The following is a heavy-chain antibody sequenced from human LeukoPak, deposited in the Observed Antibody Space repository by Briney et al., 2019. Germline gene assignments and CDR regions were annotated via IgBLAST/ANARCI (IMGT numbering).Heavy chain of an antibody. Sequence: PSETLSLTCTVSGYSISSGYYWGWIRQPPGKGLEWIGSIYHGGSTYYNPSLKSRVTTSLDTSKNQFSLKLSSVTAADTAVYYCARVTTNWFDPWGQGTLVTVSS. J-gene: IGHJ5*02. V-gene: IGHV4-38-2*02. D-gene: IGHD4-11*01. CDR1: GYSISSGYY. CDR2: IYHGGST. CDR3: ARVTTNWFDP.